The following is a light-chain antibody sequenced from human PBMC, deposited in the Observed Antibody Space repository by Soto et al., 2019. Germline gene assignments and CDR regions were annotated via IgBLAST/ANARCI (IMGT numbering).Light chain of an antibody. CDR1: QAVNTR. J-gene: IGKJ2*01. CDR3: QQYDHPPYT. V-gene: IGKV3D-11*01. CDR2: LAS. Sequence: EIVLTQSPATLSSFPGDRVTLSCRASQAVNTRLAWYQHKPGQAPRLLIYLASNRAAGVPARFSGSGSGTDFTLTISDVEPEDFAVYYCQQYDHPPYTFGQGTKLEIK.